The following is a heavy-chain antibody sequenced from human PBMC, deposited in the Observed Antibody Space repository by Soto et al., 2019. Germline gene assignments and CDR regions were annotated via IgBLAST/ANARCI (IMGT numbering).Heavy chain of an antibody. CDR1: GGTFSSYA. Sequence: ASVKVSCKASGGTFSSYAISWVRQAPGQGLEWMGGIIPIFGTANYAQKFQGRVTITADESTSTAYMELSSLRSEDTAVYYCARARYSIREGYDSSAAHYWGQGTLVTVSS. D-gene: IGHD3-22*01. V-gene: IGHV1-69*13. CDR3: ARARYSIREGYDSSAAHY. J-gene: IGHJ4*02. CDR2: IIPIFGTA.